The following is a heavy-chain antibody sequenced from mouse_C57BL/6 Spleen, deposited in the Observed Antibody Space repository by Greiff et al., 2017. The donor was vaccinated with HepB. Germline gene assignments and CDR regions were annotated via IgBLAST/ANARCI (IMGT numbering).Heavy chain of an antibody. J-gene: IGHJ2*01. CDR3: ARSAPYYYGSSYCFDY. D-gene: IGHD1-1*01. Sequence: VMLVESGPELVKPGASVKLSCKASGYTFTSYDINWVKQRPGQGLEWIGWIYPRDGSTKYNEKFKGKATLTVDTSSSTAYMELHSLTSEDSAVYFCARSAPYYYGSSYCFDYWGQGTTLTVSS. CDR1: GYTFTSYD. V-gene: IGHV1-85*01. CDR2: IYPRDGST.